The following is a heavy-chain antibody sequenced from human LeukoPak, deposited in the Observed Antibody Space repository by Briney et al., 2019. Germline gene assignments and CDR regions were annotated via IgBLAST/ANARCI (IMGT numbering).Heavy chain of an antibody. Sequence: PAGSLRLSCAASGFTFSSYHMNWVRQAPGKGLEWISYIHSTSSTIHYADSVKGRFTISRDNAKNSPYLQMNSLRAEDTAVYYCARVVQDVTGADFWGQGTLVTVSS. CDR3: ARVVQDVTGADF. D-gene: IGHD3-9*01. CDR2: IHSTSSTI. V-gene: IGHV3-48*01. J-gene: IGHJ4*02. CDR1: GFTFSSYH.